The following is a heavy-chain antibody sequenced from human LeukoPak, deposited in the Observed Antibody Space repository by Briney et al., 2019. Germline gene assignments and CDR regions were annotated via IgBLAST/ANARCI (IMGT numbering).Heavy chain of an antibody. D-gene: IGHD6-19*01. CDR2: IWYDGSNK. Sequence: PGRSLRLSCTASGFTLKNYAMFWIRQAPGKGLEWVAVIWYDGSNKYYADSVKGRFTISRDNSKNTLYLQMNSLRAEDTAVYYCARDPYSSGWYVFDYWGQGTLVTVSS. V-gene: IGHV3-33*08. CDR1: GFTLKNYA. CDR3: ARDPYSSGWYVFDY. J-gene: IGHJ4*02.